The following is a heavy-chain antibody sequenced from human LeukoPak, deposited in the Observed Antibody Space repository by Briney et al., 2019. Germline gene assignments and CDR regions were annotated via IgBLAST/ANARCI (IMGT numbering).Heavy chain of an antibody. CDR2: IYYSGST. Sequence: SETLSLTCTVSGGSISSHYWSWIRQPPGKGLEWIGYIYYSGSTNYNPSLKSRVTISVDTSKNQFSLKLSSVTAADTAAYYCARRAVYAIFDYWGQGTLVTVSS. V-gene: IGHV4-59*11. CDR3: ARRAVYAIFDY. CDR1: GGSISSHY. D-gene: IGHD2-8*01. J-gene: IGHJ4*02.